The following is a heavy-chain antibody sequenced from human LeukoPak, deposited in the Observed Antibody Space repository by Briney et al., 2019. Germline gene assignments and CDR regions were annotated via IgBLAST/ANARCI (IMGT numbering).Heavy chain of an antibody. Sequence: SETLSLTCAVYGGSFSGYYWSWIRQPPGKGLEWVGEINHSGSTNYNPSLKSRVTISVDTSKNQFSLKVSSVTAADTAVYYCAAIARGYYFDYWGQGTLVTVSS. D-gene: IGHD6-25*01. V-gene: IGHV4-34*03. CDR3: AAIARGYYFDY. CDR1: GGSFSGYY. J-gene: IGHJ4*02. CDR2: INHSGST.